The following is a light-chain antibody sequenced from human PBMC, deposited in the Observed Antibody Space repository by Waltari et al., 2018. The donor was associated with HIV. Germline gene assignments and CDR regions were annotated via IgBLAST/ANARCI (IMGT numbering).Light chain of an antibody. CDR3: QVWDSSSDLNWV. CDR1: NIGIKS. J-gene: IGLJ3*02. V-gene: IGLV3-21*04. CDR2: DDS. Sequence: SYVLTQPPSVSVAPGKTARITCGGNNIGIKSVHWYQQKPGQAPVLVIYDDSDRPSGSPERCSGSNSGNTATLTSSRVEAGDEADYYCQVWDSSSDLNWVFGGGTKLTVL.